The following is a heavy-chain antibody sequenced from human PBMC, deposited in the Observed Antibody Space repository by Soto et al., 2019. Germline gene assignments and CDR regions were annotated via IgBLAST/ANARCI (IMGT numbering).Heavy chain of an antibody. J-gene: IGHJ4*02. D-gene: IGHD3-3*01. CDR2: INHSGST. Sequence: PSETLSLTCAVYGGSFSGYYWSWIRQPPGKGLEWIGEINHSGSTNYKPSLKSRVTISVDTSKNQFSLKLSSVTAADTAVYYCARGPIFGVVPFRYWGQGTLVTVSS. V-gene: IGHV4-34*01. CDR3: ARGPIFGVVPFRY. CDR1: GGSFSGYY.